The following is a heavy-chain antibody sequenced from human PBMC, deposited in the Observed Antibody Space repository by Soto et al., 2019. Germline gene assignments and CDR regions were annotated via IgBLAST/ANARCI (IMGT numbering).Heavy chain of an antibody. D-gene: IGHD6-19*01. V-gene: IGHV3-30-3*01. CDR2: ISYDGSNK. Sequence: PGGSLRLSCAASGFTFSSYAMHWVRQAPGKGLEWVAVISYDGSNKYYADSVKGRFTISRDNSKNTLYLQMNSLRAEDTAVYYCARVHLSGGRFLYYFDYWGQGTLVTVSS. CDR1: GFTFSSYA. CDR3: ARVHLSGGRFLYYFDY. J-gene: IGHJ4*02.